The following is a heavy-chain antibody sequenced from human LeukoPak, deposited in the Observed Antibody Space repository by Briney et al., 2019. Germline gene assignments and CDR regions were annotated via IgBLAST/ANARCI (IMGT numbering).Heavy chain of an antibody. J-gene: IGHJ4*01. Sequence: GGSLRLSCAASGFTFSTYAMSWVRQAPGKGLDWVSTISASGATYYADSVKGRLTISRDNAKNTVYLQMNSLRTDDTAMYYCARGRNGFFDYWGHGTLVTVSS. CDR2: ISASGAT. CDR3: ARGRNGFFDY. V-gene: IGHV3-23*01. D-gene: IGHD5-24*01. CDR1: GFTFSTYA.